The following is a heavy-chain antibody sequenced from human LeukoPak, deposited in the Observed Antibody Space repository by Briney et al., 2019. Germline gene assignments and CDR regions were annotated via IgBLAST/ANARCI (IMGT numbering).Heavy chain of an antibody. CDR3: AKAAPPDVGVTQGVYYYYYMDV. J-gene: IGHJ6*03. D-gene: IGHD2-21*02. Sequence: PGGSLRLSCIASGFTFSSYAMSWVRQAPGKGLEWVSGISWNSGSIGYADSVKGRFTISRDNAKNSLYLQMNSLRAEDTALYYCAKAAPPDVGVTQGVYYYYYMDVWGKGTTATISS. V-gene: IGHV3-9*01. CDR2: ISWNSGSI. CDR1: GFTFSSYA.